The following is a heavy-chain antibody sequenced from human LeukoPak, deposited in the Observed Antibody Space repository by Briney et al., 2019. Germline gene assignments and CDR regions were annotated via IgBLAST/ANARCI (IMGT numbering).Heavy chain of an antibody. J-gene: IGHJ4*02. CDR3: ARDSSKYSSGWQPEIVDY. D-gene: IGHD6-19*01. CDR2: INPNSGGT. Sequence: ASVKVSCKASGYTFTGYYMHWVRQAPGQGLEWMGWINPNSGGTNYAQKFQGRVTMTRDTSISTAYMELSRLRSDDTAVYYCARDSSKYSSGWQPEIVDYWGQGTLVTVSS. V-gene: IGHV1-2*02. CDR1: GYTFTGYY.